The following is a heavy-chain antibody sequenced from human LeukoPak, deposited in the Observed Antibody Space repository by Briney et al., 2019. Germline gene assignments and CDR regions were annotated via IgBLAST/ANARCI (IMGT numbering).Heavy chain of an antibody. Sequence: PSETLSLTCAVSGYPISSGYYWGWIRQPPGKGLEWIGSIYHSGSTYYNPSLKSRVTISVDTSKNQFSLKLSSVTAADTAVYYCASGVYGSGSYIDYWGQGTLVTVSS. CDR3: ASGVYGSGSYIDY. V-gene: IGHV4-38-2*01. D-gene: IGHD3-10*01. CDR2: IYHSGST. CDR1: GYPISSGYY. J-gene: IGHJ4*02.